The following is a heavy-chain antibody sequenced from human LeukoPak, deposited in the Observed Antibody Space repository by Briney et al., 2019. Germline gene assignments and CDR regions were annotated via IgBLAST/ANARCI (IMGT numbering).Heavy chain of an antibody. CDR1: GGTFSSYA. V-gene: IGHV1-69*06. D-gene: IGHD2-2*01. CDR3: AIGWRYCSSTSCYFDYYYGMDV. J-gene: IGHJ6*04. Sequence: SVKVSCKASGGTFSSYAISWVRQAAGQGLEWMGGIIPIFGTANYAQKFQGRVTITADKSTSTAYMELSSLRSEDTAVYYCAIGWRYCSSTSCYFDYYYGMDVWGKGTTVTVSS. CDR2: IIPIFGTA.